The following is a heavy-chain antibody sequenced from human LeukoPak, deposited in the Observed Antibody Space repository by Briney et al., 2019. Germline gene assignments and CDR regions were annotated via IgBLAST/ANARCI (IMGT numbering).Heavy chain of an antibody. D-gene: IGHD6-6*01. J-gene: IGHJ3*02. CDR2: IYYSGST. Sequence: SETLSLTCTVSGGSISSSSYYWGWIRQPPGKGLEWIGSIYYSGSTYYNPSLKSRVTISVDTSKNQFSLKLSSVTAADTAVYYCARLAARPTGAFDIWGQGTMVTVSS. CDR1: GGSISSSSYY. CDR3: ARLAARPTGAFDI. V-gene: IGHV4-39*01.